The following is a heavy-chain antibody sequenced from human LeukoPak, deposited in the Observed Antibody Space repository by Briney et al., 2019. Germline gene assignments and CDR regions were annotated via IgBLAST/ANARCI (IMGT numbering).Heavy chain of an antibody. V-gene: IGHV1-2*02. CDR3: ARDHYYDSSGYYW. D-gene: IGHD3-22*01. CDR1: GYTFTGYY. CDR2: INPNSGGT. J-gene: IGHJ4*02. Sequence: ASVKVSCKASGYTFTGYYMHWVRPAPGQGLEWMGWINPNSGGTNYAQKFQGRVTMTRDTSISTAYMELSRLRSDDTAVYYCARDHYYDSSGYYWWGQGTLVTVSS.